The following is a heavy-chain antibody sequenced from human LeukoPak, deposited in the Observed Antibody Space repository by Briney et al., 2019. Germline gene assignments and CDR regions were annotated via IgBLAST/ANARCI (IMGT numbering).Heavy chain of an antibody. D-gene: IGHD3-16*02. J-gene: IGHJ4*02. CDR3: ARWENYDYVWGSYRLAD. CDR1: GYSFTSYW. CDR2: IYPGDSDT. Sequence: GESLKISCKGSGYSFTSYWIGWVRQMPGKGLEWKGIIYPGDSDTRYSPSFQGQVTISADKSISTAYLQWSSLKASDTAMYYCARWENYDYVWGSYRLADWGQGTLVTVSS. V-gene: IGHV5-51*01.